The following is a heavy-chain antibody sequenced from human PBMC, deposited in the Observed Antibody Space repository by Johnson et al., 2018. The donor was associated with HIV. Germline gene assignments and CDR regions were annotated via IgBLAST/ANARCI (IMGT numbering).Heavy chain of an antibody. D-gene: IGHD6-6*01. Sequence: VQLVESGGGVVQPGRSLRLSCAASGFTFSSYAMHWVRQAPGKGLEWVAVISYDGSNKYYADSVKGRFTISRDNSKNTLYLQMNSLRAEDTAVYYCANLEYNSTDAFDIWGQGTLVTVSS. CDR1: GFTFSSYA. CDR2: ISYDGSNK. J-gene: IGHJ3*02. CDR3: ANLEYNSTDAFDI. V-gene: IGHV3-30-3*01.